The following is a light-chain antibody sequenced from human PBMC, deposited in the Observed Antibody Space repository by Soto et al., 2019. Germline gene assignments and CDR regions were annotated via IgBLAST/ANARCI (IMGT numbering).Light chain of an antibody. V-gene: IGKV1-39*01. Sequence: DVKVNKSPSSLSAYVGDRVTITCRASQSISSYLNWYQQKPGKAPKLLIYAASSLQSGVPSRFSGSGSGTDFTLTISSLQPEDFATYYCQQSYSTPITFGQGTRLEI. CDR1: QSISSY. CDR2: AAS. CDR3: QQSYSTPIT. J-gene: IGKJ5*01.